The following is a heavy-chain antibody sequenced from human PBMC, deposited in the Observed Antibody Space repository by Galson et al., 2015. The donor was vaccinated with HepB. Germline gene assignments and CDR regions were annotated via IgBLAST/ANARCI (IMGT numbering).Heavy chain of an antibody. D-gene: IGHD3-16*02. Sequence: SLRLSCAASGFTFSSYAMHWVRQAPGKGLEWVAIISYDGSNKYHADSVKGRFTISRDNSKNTLYLQMNSLRAEDTAVFYRARVGPYYDYVWGSYRLETGAIDYWGQGTLVTVSS. CDR1: GFTFSSYA. J-gene: IGHJ4*02. CDR3: ARVGPYYDYVWGSYRLETGAIDY. CDR2: ISYDGSNK. V-gene: IGHV3-30*04.